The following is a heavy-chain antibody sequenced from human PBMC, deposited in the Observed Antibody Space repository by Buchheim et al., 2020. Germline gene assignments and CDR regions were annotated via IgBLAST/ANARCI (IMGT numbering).Heavy chain of an antibody. CDR3: AKDVMITFGGVIP. J-gene: IGHJ3*01. V-gene: IGHV3-30*18. CDR2: ISYDGSNK. CDR1: GFTFSSYG. Sequence: QVQLVESGGGVVQPGRSLRLSCAASGFTFSSYGMHWVRQAPGKGLEWVAVISYDGSNKYYADSVKGRFTISRDNSKNTLYLQMNSLRAEDTAVYYCAKDVMITFGGVIPWSQGT. D-gene: IGHD3-16*02.